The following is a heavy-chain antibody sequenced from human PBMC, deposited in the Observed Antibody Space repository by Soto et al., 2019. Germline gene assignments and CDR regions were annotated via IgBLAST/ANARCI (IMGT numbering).Heavy chain of an antibody. Sequence: KPSETLSLTCTVSGGSIRGYYWSWIRQPPGMGLQWIGNIYYSGSTKYNPSLNSRVTMSLDTSTNQFSLRLSSVTAADTALYYCARLSNRGGDDLDAFDIWGQGTMVTVSS. CDR2: IYYSGST. V-gene: IGHV4-59*08. D-gene: IGHD4-4*01. CDR1: GGSIRGYY. CDR3: ARLSNRGGDDLDAFDI. J-gene: IGHJ3*02.